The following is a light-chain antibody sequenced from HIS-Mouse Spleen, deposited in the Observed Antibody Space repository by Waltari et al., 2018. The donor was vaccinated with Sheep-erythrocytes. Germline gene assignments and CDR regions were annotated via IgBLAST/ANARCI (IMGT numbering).Light chain of an antibody. CDR3: QQYNNWPPPYT. Sequence: EIVMTQSPATLSVSPGERATLPCRASQSVSSNLARYQQKPGQAPRLLIYGASTRATGIPARFSGSGSGTEFTLTISSMQSEDFAVYYCQQYNNWPPPYTFGQGTKLEIK. CDR2: GAS. CDR1: QSVSSN. J-gene: IGKJ2*01. V-gene: IGKV3-15*01.